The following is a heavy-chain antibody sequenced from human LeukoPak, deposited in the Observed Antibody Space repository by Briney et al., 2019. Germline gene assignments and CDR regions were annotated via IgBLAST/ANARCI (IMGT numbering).Heavy chain of an antibody. CDR3: ARGAPSVRGSDAFDI. Sequence: SETLSLTCTVSGGSISSYYWSWIRQPPGKGLEWIGYIYYSGSTNYNPSLKSRVTISVYTSKNQFSLKLSSVTAADTAVYYCARGAPSVRGSDAFDIWGQGTMVTVSS. CDR1: GGSISSYY. D-gene: IGHD3-10*01. V-gene: IGHV4-59*01. CDR2: IYYSGST. J-gene: IGHJ3*02.